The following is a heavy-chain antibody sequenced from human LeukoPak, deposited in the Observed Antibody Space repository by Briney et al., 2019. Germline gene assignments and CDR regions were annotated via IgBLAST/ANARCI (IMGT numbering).Heavy chain of an antibody. CDR1: GGSVSSGSYY. D-gene: IGHD3-22*01. Sequence: SETLSLTCTVSGGSVSSGSYYWSWIRQPPGKGLEWIVYIYYSGSTNYNPSLKSRVTISVDTSKNQFSLKLSSVTAADTAVYYCARAVRGKSGVVVVSFDYWGQGTLVTVSS. CDR2: IYYSGST. CDR3: ARAVRGKSGVVVVSFDY. J-gene: IGHJ4*02. V-gene: IGHV4-61*01.